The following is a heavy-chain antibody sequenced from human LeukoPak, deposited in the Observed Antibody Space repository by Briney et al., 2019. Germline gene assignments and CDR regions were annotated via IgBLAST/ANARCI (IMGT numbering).Heavy chain of an antibody. V-gene: IGHV3-23*01. D-gene: IGHD4-11*01. J-gene: IGHJ4*02. Sequence: PRGCLRLSCAASGFTFSSYAMSSGRHTPGKGLEWVSAISGSGGSTYYADSVKGRFTISRDNSKNTLYLQMNSLRAEDTAVYYCAKDRGTVTTNVFDYWGQGTLVTVSS. CDR1: GFTFSSYA. CDR2: ISGSGGST. CDR3: AKDRGTVTTNVFDY.